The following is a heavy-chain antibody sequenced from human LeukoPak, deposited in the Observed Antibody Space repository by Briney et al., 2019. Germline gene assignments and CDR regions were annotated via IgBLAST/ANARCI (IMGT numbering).Heavy chain of an antibody. V-gene: IGHV3-15*01. D-gene: IGHD5-18*01. CDR3: TTDLGSYGPHFDY. J-gene: IGHJ4*02. CDR1: GFTFSNAW. CDR2: IKSKTDGGTT. Sequence: PGGSLRLSCAASGFTFSNAWMSWVRQAPGKGLEWVGRIKSKTDGGTTDYAAPVKGRFTISRDDSKNTLYLQMNSLKTEDTAVYYCTTDLGSYGPHFDYWGQGTLVTVSS.